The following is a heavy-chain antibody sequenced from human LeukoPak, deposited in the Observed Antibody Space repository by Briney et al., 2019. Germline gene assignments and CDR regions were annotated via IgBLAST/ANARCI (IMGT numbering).Heavy chain of an antibody. D-gene: IGHD3-22*01. CDR3: TREGYYDSSAEFDAFDI. CDR1: GYTFTGYC. CDR2: INPNSGGT. V-gene: IGHV1-2*02. J-gene: IGHJ3*02. Sequence: EASVKVSCKASGYTFTGYCIHWVRQAPGQGLEWMGWINPNSGGTNYAQKFQGRVTMTRDTSISTAYLELSRLRSDDTAVYYCTREGYYDSSAEFDAFDIWGQGTMVTVSS.